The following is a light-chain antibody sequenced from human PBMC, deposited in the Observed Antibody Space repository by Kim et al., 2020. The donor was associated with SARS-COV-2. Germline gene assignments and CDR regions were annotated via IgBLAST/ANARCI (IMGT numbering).Light chain of an antibody. J-gene: IGKJ1*01. Sequence: ASAGDRDTITCRASEGVSRNLAWYQQTPGKVPKLLIHTTFFLESGVPSRFSGSGSGTDFTLTISGLESEDFATYYCLQYDSYPWAFGPGTKVDIK. CDR3: LQYDSYPWA. CDR2: TTF. V-gene: IGKV1-8*01. CDR1: EGVSRN.